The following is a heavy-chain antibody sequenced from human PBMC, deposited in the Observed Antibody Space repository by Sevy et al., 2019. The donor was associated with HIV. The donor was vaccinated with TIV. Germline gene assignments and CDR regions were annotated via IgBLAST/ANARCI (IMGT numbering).Heavy chain of an antibody. CDR1: GFTVSSNY. CDR3: ATTSTPLYYYALDV. J-gene: IGHJ6*02. Sequence: GGSLRLSCAASGFTVSSNYMSWVRQAPGKGLEWVSVIYSGEYTYYADSMKGRFTISRDISKNTLNLQMNSLRAEDTAIYYCATTSTPLYYYALDVWGQGTTVTVSS. D-gene: IGHD1-26*01. V-gene: IGHV3-53*01. CDR2: IYSGEYT.